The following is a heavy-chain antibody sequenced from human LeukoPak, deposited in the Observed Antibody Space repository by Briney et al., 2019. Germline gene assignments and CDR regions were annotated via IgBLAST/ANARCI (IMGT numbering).Heavy chain of an antibody. Sequence: GGSLRLSCAASGFTFSSYAMHWVRQAPGKGLEWVAVISYDGSNKYYADSVKGRFTISRDNSKSTLYLQMNSLRAEDTAVYYCARAGSYDSSGYFRNPNFDYWGQGTLVTVSS. CDR1: GFTFSSYA. V-gene: IGHV3-30-3*01. D-gene: IGHD3-22*01. CDR2: ISYDGSNK. CDR3: ARAGSYDSSGYFRNPNFDY. J-gene: IGHJ4*02.